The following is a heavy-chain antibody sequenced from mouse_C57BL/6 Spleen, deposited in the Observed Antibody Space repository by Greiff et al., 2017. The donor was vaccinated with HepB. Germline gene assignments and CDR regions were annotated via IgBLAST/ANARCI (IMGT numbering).Heavy chain of an antibody. CDR2: IDPSDSYT. CDR3: ARGDYGSSYGYFDV. Sequence: QVQLQQPGAELVMPGASVKLSCKASGYTFTSYWMHWVKQRPGQGLEWIGEIDPSDSYTNYNQKFKGKSTLTVDKSSSTAYMQLSSLTSEDSAVYYSARGDYGSSYGYFDVWGTGTTVTVSS. D-gene: IGHD1-1*01. V-gene: IGHV1-69*01. CDR1: GYTFTSYW. J-gene: IGHJ1*03.